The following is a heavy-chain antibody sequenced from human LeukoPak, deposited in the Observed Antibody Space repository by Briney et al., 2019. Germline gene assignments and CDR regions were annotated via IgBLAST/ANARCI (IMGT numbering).Heavy chain of an antibody. CDR1: GGSISSYY. CDR2: IYYSGST. CDR3: ARGGNKPSVPRPFQH. V-gene: IGHV4-59*12. Sequence: PSETLSLTCTVSGGSISSYYWSWIRQPPGKGLEWIGYIYYSGSTNYDPSLKSRVTISVDTSKNQFSLKLSSVTAADTAVYYCARGGNKPSVPRPFQHWGQGTLVTVSS. D-gene: IGHD1-14*01. J-gene: IGHJ1*01.